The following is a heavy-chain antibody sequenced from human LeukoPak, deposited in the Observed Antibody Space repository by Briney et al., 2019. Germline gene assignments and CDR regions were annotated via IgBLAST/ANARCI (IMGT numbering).Heavy chain of an antibody. CDR1: GYTFTSYC. CDR3: ARATNFYYYYGMDV. Sequence: ASVKVSCKTSGYTFTSYCIHWVRQAPGRGLEWMGIINPSSGATNYAQKFQGRVTMTRDTSTSTVYMELSSQRSEDTAVYYCARATNFYYYYGMDVWGQGTTVTVSS. J-gene: IGHJ6*02. D-gene: IGHD1-26*01. CDR2: INPSSGAT. V-gene: IGHV1-46*01.